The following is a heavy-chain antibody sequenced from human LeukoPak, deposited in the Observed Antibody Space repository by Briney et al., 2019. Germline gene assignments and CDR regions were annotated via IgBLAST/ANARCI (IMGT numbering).Heavy chain of an antibody. CDR1: GGSISSSSYY. D-gene: IGHD3-9*01. CDR3: AREPATYYDILTGQLRGWFDP. V-gene: IGHV4-39*07. J-gene: IGHJ5*02. Sequence: SETLSLTCTVSGGSISSSSYYWGWIRQPPGKGLEWIGSIYYSGSTYYNPSLKSRVTISVDTSKNQFSLKLSSVTAADTAVYYCAREPATYYDILTGQLRGWFDPWGQGTLVTVSS. CDR2: IYYSGST.